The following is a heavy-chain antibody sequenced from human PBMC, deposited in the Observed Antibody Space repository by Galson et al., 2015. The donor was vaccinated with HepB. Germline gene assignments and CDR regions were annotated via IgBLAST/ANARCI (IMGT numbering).Heavy chain of an antibody. CDR1: GYTFTSYG. V-gene: IGHV1-18*01. D-gene: IGHD6-13*01. CDR2: ISAYNGNT. CDR3: ARDWQQPSYYYYYGMDV. J-gene: IGHJ6*02. Sequence: SVKVSCKASGYTFTSYGISWVRQAPGQGLEWMGWISAYNGNTNYAQKLQGRVTMTTDTSTSTAYMELRSLRSDDTAVYYCARDWQQPSYYYYYGMDVWGQGTTVTVSS.